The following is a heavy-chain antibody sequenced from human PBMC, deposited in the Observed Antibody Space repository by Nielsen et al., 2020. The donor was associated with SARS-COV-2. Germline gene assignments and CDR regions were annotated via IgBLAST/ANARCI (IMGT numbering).Heavy chain of an antibody. CDR3: VKRIGAATFDY. V-gene: IGHV3-64D*09. D-gene: IGHD6-13*01. Sequence: GESLKISCSASGFIFSTYAMYWVRQAPGKGLEYISGISSNGGTTYYADSVKGRFTISRDNSKNTLYLQMSSLRGEDTAVYYCVKRIGAATFDYWGQGTLVTVSS. CDR1: GFIFSTYA. CDR2: ISSNGGTT. J-gene: IGHJ4*02.